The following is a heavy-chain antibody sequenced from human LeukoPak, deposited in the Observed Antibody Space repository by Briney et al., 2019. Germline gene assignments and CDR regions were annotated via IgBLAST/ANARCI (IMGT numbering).Heavy chain of an antibody. Sequence: GGSLRLSCAASGFTFSDYYMSWIRRAPGKGLEWVSYISSSGSTIYYADSVKGRFTISRDNAKNSLYLQMNSLRAEDTAVYYCARGSLVVITYFDYWGQGTLVTVSS. J-gene: IGHJ4*02. V-gene: IGHV3-11*01. CDR3: ARGSLVVITYFDY. CDR2: ISSSGSTI. CDR1: GFTFSDYY. D-gene: IGHD3-22*01.